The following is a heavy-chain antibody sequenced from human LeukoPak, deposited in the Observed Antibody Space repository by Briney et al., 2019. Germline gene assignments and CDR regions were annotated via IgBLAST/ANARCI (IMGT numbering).Heavy chain of an antibody. Sequence: GGSLRLSCAASGFTFSSYAMSWVLQAPGKGLEWVPAISGSGGSTYYADSVKGRFTISRDNSKNTLYLQMNSLRAEDTAVYYCAKDPEGSGWYYFDYWGQGTLVTVSS. V-gene: IGHV3-23*01. CDR2: ISGSGGST. CDR1: GFTFSSYA. CDR3: AKDPEGSGWYYFDY. J-gene: IGHJ4*02. D-gene: IGHD6-19*01.